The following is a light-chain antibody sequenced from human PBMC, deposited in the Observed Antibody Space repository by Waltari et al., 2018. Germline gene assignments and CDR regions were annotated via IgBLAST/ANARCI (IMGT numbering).Light chain of an antibody. CDR2: GAS. J-gene: IGKJ3*01. CDR3: QQYGSSLFT. CDR1: QSVSSSY. V-gene: IGKV3-20*01. Sequence: EIVLTQSPGTLSLSQGERATLSCRASQSVSSSYLAWYQQNPGQAPRLRIYGASRRATGTPDRFSGSGSGTDFTLTISRLEPEDFAVYCCQQYGSSLFTVGPGTKVDIK.